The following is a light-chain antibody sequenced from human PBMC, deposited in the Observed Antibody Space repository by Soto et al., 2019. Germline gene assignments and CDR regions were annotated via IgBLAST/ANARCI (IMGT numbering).Light chain of an antibody. CDR3: HQYEDTPLP. CDR1: QDISNL. J-gene: IGKJ5*01. CDR2: DAS. Sequence: DIQMTPAPSSLSASVGDRVTITCQASQDISNLLNWYQQKPGKAPRLLIYDASNLETGVPSRFSGSGSGRDFTFTISSMQPEDIATYYCHQYEDTPLPCGQGTRLEIK. V-gene: IGKV1-33*01.